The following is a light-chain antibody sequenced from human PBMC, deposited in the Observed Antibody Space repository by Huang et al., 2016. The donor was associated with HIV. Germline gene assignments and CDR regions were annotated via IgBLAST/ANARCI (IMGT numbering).Light chain of an antibody. Sequence: DIQMTQSPSSLSASVGDRVTITCRASQGISNYLAWYQQKPGKVPKLLIYAASTWQAGVPSRFSGSGAGTDVTLTISSLQPEDVAAYYCQKYNSAPWTFGQGTKVEIK. V-gene: IGKV1-27*01. CDR3: QKYNSAPWT. CDR2: AAS. J-gene: IGKJ1*01. CDR1: QGISNY.